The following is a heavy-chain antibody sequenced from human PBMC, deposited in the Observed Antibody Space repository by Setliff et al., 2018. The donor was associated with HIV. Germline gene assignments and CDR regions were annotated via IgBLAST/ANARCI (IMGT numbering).Heavy chain of an antibody. D-gene: IGHD2-15*01. J-gene: IGHJ4*02. CDR1: GGSMSGSGYY. CDR3: ARHSWPGGGRSGDY. CDR2: IYYSGST. Sequence: PSETLSLTCTVSGGSMSGSGYYWGWIRQPPGKGLEWIGSIYYSGSTYYNPSLKSRVTISVDTSKNQFSLKLSPVTAADTAVYYCARHSWPGGGRSGDYWGQGTLVTVSS. V-gene: IGHV4-39*01.